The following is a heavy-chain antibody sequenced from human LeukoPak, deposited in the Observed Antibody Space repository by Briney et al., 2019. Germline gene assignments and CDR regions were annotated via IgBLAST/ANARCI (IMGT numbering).Heavy chain of an antibody. CDR3: AYFSVAYDAFDI. V-gene: IGHV1-46*03. CDR1: GYTFTGYY. J-gene: IGHJ3*02. D-gene: IGHD4-23*01. CDR2: INPSGGST. Sequence: ASVKVSCKASGYTFTGYYMHWVRQAPGQGLEWMGIINPSGGSTSYAQKFQGRVTMTRDMSTSTVYMELSSLRSEDTAVYYCAYFSVAYDAFDIWGQGTMVTVSS.